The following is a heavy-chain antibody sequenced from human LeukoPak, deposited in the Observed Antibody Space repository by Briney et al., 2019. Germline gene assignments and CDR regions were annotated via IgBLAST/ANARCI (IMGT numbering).Heavy chain of an antibody. CDR2: ISSSGSTI. V-gene: IGHV3-48*03. CDR1: GFTFSSYE. D-gene: IGHD5-18*01. J-gene: IGHJ4*02. CDR3: AVSEIYSITDY. Sequence: GGSLRLSCAASGFTFSSYEMNWVRQAPGKGLEWVSYISSSGSTIYYADSAKGRFTISRDNAKNSLYLQMNSLRAEDTAVYYCAVSEIYSITDYWGQGTLVTVSS.